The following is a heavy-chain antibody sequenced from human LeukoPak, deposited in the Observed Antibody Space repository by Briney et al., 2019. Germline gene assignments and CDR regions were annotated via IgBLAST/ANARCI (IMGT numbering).Heavy chain of an antibody. D-gene: IGHD3-10*01. CDR1: GFTFSSYA. CDR3: AKYRPGSGESLGGYFDY. Sequence: PGGSLRLSCAASGFTFSSYAMSWVRQAPGKGLEWVSAISGSGGSTYYADSVKGRFTISRDNSKNTLYLQMNSLRAEDTAVYYCAKYRPGSGESLGGYFDYWGQGTLVTVSS. J-gene: IGHJ4*02. V-gene: IGHV3-23*01. CDR2: ISGSGGST.